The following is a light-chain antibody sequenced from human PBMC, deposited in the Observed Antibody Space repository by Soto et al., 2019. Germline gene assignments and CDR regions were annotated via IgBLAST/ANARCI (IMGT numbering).Light chain of an antibody. J-gene: IGKJ4*01. V-gene: IGKV3-15*01. Sequence: EIVMTQSPATRSGSPGERATLSCRASQSVRSNLAWYQQKPGQAPRLLIYGASTRATGIPARFSGSGSGTEFTLTISSLQSEDFAVYYCQQYNDWPPLTFGGGTKVDIK. CDR3: QQYNDWPPLT. CDR1: QSVRSN. CDR2: GAS.